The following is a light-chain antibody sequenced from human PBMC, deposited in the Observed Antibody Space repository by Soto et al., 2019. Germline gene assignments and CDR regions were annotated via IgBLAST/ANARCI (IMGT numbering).Light chain of an antibody. V-gene: IGKV1-8*01. J-gene: IGKJ1*01. CDR1: QGISSY. Sequence: AIRMTQSPSSFSASTGDRVTITCRASQGISSYLAWYQQKPGKAPKLLIYAASTLQSGVPSRFSGSGSGTDFTLTISCLQSEDFATDYCHQYYIFPHSFGQGTKVEI. CDR2: AAS. CDR3: HQYYIFPHS.